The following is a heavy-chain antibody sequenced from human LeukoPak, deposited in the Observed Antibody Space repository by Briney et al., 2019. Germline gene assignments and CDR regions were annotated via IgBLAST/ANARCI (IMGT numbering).Heavy chain of an antibody. CDR2: ISSSGVTI. Sequence: PGESLRLSCAAPGFTFSSYEMNWVRQVPGKGLEWVSYISSSGVTIYYADSVKGRFTISRDNAKNSLYLQMNSLRAEDTAVYYCARAEMATGGGTFDYWGQGTLVTVSS. D-gene: IGHD5-24*01. J-gene: IGHJ4*02. CDR1: GFTFSSYE. V-gene: IGHV3-48*03. CDR3: ARAEMATGGGTFDY.